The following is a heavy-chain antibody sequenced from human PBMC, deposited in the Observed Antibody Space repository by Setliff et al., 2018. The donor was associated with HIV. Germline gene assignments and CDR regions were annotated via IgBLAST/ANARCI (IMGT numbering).Heavy chain of an antibody. CDR1: GFTFGDYW. J-gene: IGHJ4*02. V-gene: IGHV3-7*05. Sequence: GGSLRLSCEASGFTFGDYWMSWVRQAPGKGLEWVAHIKKDGSEKYYVGSVKGRFTISRENAKKLVSLQLSNLRTDDTAVYYCAKSSGYSSSWYLADWGQGTLVTVSS. D-gene: IGHD6-13*01. CDR2: IKKDGSEK. CDR3: AKSSGYSSSWYLAD.